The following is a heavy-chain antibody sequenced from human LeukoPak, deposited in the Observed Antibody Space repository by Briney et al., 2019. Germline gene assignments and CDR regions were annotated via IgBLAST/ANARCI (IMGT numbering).Heavy chain of an antibody. CDR1: GFTFSNAW. Sequence: NPGGSLRLSCAASGFTFSNAWMSWVRQAPGKGLEWVGRIKSKTDGGTTDYAAPVKGRFTISRDDSKNTLYLQINSLSAEDTGVYYCAREGGRIEIGEFDYWGQGTLVTVSS. D-gene: IGHD3-10*01. J-gene: IGHJ4*02. V-gene: IGHV3-15*01. CDR3: AREGGRIEIGEFDY. CDR2: IKSKTDGGTT.